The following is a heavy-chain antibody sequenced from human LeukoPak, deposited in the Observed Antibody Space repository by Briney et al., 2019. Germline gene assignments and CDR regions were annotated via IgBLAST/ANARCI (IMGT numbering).Heavy chain of an antibody. CDR3: AKDNYYYGSGDGRYYGMDV. J-gene: IGHJ6*02. Sequence: PGGSLRLSCAASGFTFSTHDVNWVRQAPGKGLEWVSGISWNSGSIGYADSVKGRFTISRDNAKNSLYLQMNSLRAEDTALYYCAKDNYYYGSGDGRYYGMDVWGQGTTVTVSS. CDR2: ISWNSGSI. D-gene: IGHD3-10*01. V-gene: IGHV3-9*01. CDR1: GFTFSTHD.